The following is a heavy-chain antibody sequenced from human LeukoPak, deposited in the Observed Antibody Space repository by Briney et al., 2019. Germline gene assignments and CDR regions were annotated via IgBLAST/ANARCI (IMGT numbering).Heavy chain of an antibody. J-gene: IGHJ4*02. CDR1: GFTFSSYA. V-gene: IGHV3-23*01. CDR3: AKASPPPFGIVVVNPWYYFDY. Sequence: PGGSLRLSCAASGFTFSSYAMSWVRQAPGKGLEWVSAISGSGGSTYYADSVKGRFTISRDNSKNTLYLQMNSLRAEDTAVYYCAKASPPPFGIVVVNPWYYFDYWGQGTLVTVSS. D-gene: IGHD3-22*01. CDR2: ISGSGGST.